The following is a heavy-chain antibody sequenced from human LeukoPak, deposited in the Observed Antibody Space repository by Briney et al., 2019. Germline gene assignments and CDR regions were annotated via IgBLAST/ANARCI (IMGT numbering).Heavy chain of an antibody. CDR2: IYSGGST. CDR1: GFTVSSNY. D-gene: IGHD6-13*01. Sequence: GWSLRLSCPASGFTVSSNYMSWLRQAPPKGLEWVSVIYSGGSTYYADSVKGRFTISRDNSKNTLYLQMNRLRAEDTAVYYCARDFLWRPPLAAGGTITDYWGQGTLVTVSS. V-gene: IGHV3-53*01. CDR3: ARDFLWRPPLAAGGTITDY. J-gene: IGHJ4*02.